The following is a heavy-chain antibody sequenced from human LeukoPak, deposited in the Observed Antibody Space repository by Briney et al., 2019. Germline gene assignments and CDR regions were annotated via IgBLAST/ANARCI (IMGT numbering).Heavy chain of an antibody. CDR2: ISNSGDST. J-gene: IGHJ4*02. D-gene: IGHD6-13*01. CDR3: AKDLKIAAAGDY. V-gene: IGHV3-23*01. CDR1: GFTFSTYA. Sequence: GGSLRLSCAASGFTFSTYAMSWVRQAPGKGLEWVSSISNSGDSTFYADSVKGRFTISRDNSKNTLYLQMNSLRAEDTAVYYCAKDLKIAAAGDYWGQGTLVTVSS.